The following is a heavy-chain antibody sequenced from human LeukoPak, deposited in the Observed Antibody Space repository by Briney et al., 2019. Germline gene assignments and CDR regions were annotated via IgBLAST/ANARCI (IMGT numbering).Heavy chain of an antibody. CDR3: ARIIINSGYSYGIDF. D-gene: IGHD5-18*01. Sequence: GGSLRLSCEASGFVLSSYVMHWVRQTPGKGLEWVAVIWHEGSNKHYRDSVKGRFTITRDNSLNILFLQMDSLRADDTAVYYCARIIINSGYSYGIDFWGQGTLVTVS. V-gene: IGHV3-33*01. J-gene: IGHJ4*02. CDR1: GFVLSSYV. CDR2: IWHEGSNK.